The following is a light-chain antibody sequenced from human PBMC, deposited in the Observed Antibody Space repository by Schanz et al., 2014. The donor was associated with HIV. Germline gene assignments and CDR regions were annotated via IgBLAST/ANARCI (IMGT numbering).Light chain of an antibody. CDR3: QVWESSTDVV. CDR2: YDT. CDR1: NLGSKS. Sequence: SYELTQPPSVSVAPGETARITCGANNLGSKSVHWYQQKPGQAPVLVIYYDTDRPSGIPERFSGYNAGQTATLTISGVEAGDEADYYCQVWESSTDVVFGGGTKLTVL. V-gene: IGLV3-21*01. J-gene: IGLJ2*01.